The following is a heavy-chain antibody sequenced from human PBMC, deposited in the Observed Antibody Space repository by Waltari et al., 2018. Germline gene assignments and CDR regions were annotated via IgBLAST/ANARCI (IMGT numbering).Heavy chain of an antibody. J-gene: IGHJ3*02. Sequence: QVQLQQWGAGLLKPSETLSLTCAVYGGSFSGYYWSWIRQPPGKGLEWIGEINHSGSTNYNPSLKSRVTISVDTSKNQFSLKLSSVTAADTAVYYCARGSYRNPIAAAWVRVAFDIWGQGTMVTVSS. V-gene: IGHV4-34*01. D-gene: IGHD6-13*01. CDR1: GGSFSGYY. CDR3: ARGSYRNPIAAAWVRVAFDI. CDR2: INHSGST.